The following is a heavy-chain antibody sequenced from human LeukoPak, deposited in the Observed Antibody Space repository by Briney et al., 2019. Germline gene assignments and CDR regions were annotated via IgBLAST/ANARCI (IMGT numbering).Heavy chain of an antibody. CDR3: AKYCSTPSCYYLDS. J-gene: IGHJ4*02. D-gene: IGHD2-2*01. CDR1: GGSNSSGGYY. V-gene: IGHV4-39*07. CDR2: IYYSGST. Sequence: SETLSLTCTVSGGSNSSGGYYWGWIRQPPGKGLEWIGSIYYSGSTYYNPSLKSRVTISVDTSKNQVSLKLSSVTAADTAVYYCAKYCSTPSCYYLDSWGQGILVTVSS.